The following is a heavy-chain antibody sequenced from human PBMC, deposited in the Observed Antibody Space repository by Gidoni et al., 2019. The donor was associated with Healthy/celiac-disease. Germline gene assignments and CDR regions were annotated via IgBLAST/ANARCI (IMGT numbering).Heavy chain of an antibody. V-gene: IGHV4-30-2*01. CDR3: AREGYYDSSGYYSMYAFDI. CDR1: GGSISSGGYS. J-gene: IGHJ3*02. D-gene: IGHD3-22*01. Sequence: QLQLQESGSGLVKPSQTLSLTCAVSGGSISSGGYSWSWIRQPPGKGLEWIGYIYHSGSTYYNPSLKSRVTISVDRSKNQFSLKLSSVTAADTAVYYCAREGYYDSSGYYSMYAFDIWGQGTMVTVSS. CDR2: IYHSGST.